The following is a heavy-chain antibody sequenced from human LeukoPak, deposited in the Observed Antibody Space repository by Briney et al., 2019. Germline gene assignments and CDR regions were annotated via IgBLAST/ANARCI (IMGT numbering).Heavy chain of an antibody. CDR2: ISYDGSNK. CDR1: GFTFSSYG. Sequence: GRSLRLSCAASGFTFSSYGMHWVRQAPGKGLEWVAVISYDGSNKYYADSVKGRFTISRDNSKNTLYLQMNSLRAEDTAVYYCAKVITAMVTSYYYGMDAWGKGTTVTVSS. J-gene: IGHJ6*04. CDR3: AKVITAMVTSYYYGMDA. D-gene: IGHD5-18*01. V-gene: IGHV3-30*18.